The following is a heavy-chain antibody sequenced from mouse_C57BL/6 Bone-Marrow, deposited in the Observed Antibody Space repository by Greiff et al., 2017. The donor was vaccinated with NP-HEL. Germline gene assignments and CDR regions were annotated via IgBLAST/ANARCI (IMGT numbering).Heavy chain of an antibody. Sequence: QVQLQQSGAELVRPGASVKLSCKASGYTFTDYYINWVKQRPGQGLEWIARIYPGSGNTYYNEKFKGKATLTAEKSSSTAYMQLSSLTSEDSAVYFCADRFAYWGQGTLVTVSA. CDR3: ADRFAY. V-gene: IGHV1-76*01. CDR1: GYTFTDYY. CDR2: IYPGSGNT. J-gene: IGHJ3*01.